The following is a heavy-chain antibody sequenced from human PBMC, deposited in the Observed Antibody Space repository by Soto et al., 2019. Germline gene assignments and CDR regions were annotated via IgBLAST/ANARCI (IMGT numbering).Heavy chain of an antibody. J-gene: IGHJ4*02. D-gene: IGHD3-22*01. V-gene: IGHV4-61*01. CDR1: GGSVSSGPYY. CDR2: IYYSGNT. CDR3: ARGGRHDDSSGYWSLGY. Sequence: PAETLSLTCTVSGGSVSSGPYYWSWIRQGPGKGLEWIGYIYYSGNTNYNPTLKSRVTISVDTSKNQFSLKLSSVTAADTAVYYCARGGRHDDSSGYWSLGYWGQGTLVTVSS.